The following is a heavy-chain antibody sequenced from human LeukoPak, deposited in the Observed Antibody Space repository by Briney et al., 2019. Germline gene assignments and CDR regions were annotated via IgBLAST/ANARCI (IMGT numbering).Heavy chain of an antibody. Sequence: SETLSLTCTVSGAPLESDCWTWIRQAPGRGLEWIGRVHPSGSTTYNPALMGRVSMSVDASQNQFSLKINSVTAADTAVYFCARDIVVMVGNTNYFDVWGRGILVTVSS. J-gene: IGHJ2*01. V-gene: IGHV4-4*07. CDR2: VHPSGST. CDR1: GAPLESDC. D-gene: IGHD2-8*01. CDR3: ARDIVVMVGNTNYFDV.